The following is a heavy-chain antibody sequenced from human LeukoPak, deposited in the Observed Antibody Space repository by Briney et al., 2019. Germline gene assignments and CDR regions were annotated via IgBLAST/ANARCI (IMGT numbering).Heavy chain of an antibody. J-gene: IGHJ4*02. V-gene: IGHV3-66*01. CDR1: GFTFSDYY. CDR2: IYSGGST. Sequence: GGSLGLSCAASGFTFSDYYMSWIRQAPGKGLEWVSVIYSGGSTYYADSVKGRFTISRDNSKNTLYLQMNSLRAEDTAVYYCARDLDFDYWGQGTLVTVSS. CDR3: ARDLDFDY.